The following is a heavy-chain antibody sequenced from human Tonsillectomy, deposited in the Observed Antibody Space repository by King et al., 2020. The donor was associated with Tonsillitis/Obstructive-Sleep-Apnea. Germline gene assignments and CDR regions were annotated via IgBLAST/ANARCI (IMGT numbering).Heavy chain of an antibody. CDR3: ARDHASYAINRDAFDI. V-gene: IGHV1-69*01. D-gene: IGHD2-8*01. CDR2: IIPIFGTA. Sequence: QLVQSGAEVKKPGSSVKVSCKASGGTFSSYAISWVRQAPGQGLEWMGGIIPIFGTANYAQKFQGRVTITADESTSTAYMELSSLRSEDTAVYYCARDHASYAINRDAFDIWGQGTMVTVSS. CDR1: GGTFSSYA. J-gene: IGHJ3*02.